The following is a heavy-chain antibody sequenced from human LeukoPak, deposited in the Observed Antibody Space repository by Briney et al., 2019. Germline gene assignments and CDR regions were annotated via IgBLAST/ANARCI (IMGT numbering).Heavy chain of an antibody. CDR3: ARDRGIDY. J-gene: IGHJ4*02. CDR2: ISSSSNYI. Sequence: KSGGSLRLSCAASGFTFSTYTMNWVRKAPGKGLEWVSSISSSSNYIYYADSVKGRFTISRDNAKNSLYLQMNSLRAEDTAVYYCARDRGIDYWGQGTLVTVSS. CDR1: GFTFSTYT. D-gene: IGHD3-10*01. V-gene: IGHV3-21*01.